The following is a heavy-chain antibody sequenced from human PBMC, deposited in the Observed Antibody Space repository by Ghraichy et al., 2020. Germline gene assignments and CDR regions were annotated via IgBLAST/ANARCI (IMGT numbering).Heavy chain of an antibody. J-gene: IGHJ6*02. CDR3: ATEDSSTIGHGRVRMDV. V-gene: IGHV3-23*01. Sequence: GGSLRLSCAASGFTFSSYAMSWVRQAPGKGLEWVSAISGSGGSTYYADSVKGRFTISRDNSKNTLYLQMNSLRAEDTAVYYCATEDSSTIGHGRVRMDVWGQGTTVTVSS. CDR1: GFTFSSYA. CDR2: ISGSGGST. D-gene: IGHD2-2*01.